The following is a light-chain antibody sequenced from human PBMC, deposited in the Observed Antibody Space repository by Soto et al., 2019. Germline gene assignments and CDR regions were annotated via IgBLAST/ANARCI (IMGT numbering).Light chain of an antibody. CDR2: EVS. Sequence: QSALTQPPSASGSPGQSVTISRTGTSSDVGGYNFVSWHQQHPGKAPKLMIYEVSERPPGVPDRFSGSKSGNTASLTVSGLHSEDGAVYYCSAYAGSNIVVFGGGTKLTVL. V-gene: IGLV2-8*01. CDR3: SAYAGSNIVV. J-gene: IGLJ2*01. CDR1: SSDVGGYNF.